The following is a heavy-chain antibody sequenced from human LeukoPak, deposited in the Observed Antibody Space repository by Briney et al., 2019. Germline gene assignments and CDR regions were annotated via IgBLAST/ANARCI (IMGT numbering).Heavy chain of an antibody. CDR1: GYTFTSYA. CDR3: ASEVGVVAAIVVY. CDR2: INAGNGNT. Sequence: GASVKVSCKASGYTFTSYAMHWVRQAPGQRLEWTGWINAGNGNTKYSQKFQGRVTITRDTSASTAYMELSSLRSEDTAVYYCASEVGVVAAIVVYWGQGTLVTVSS. D-gene: IGHD2-15*01. J-gene: IGHJ4*02. V-gene: IGHV1-3*01.